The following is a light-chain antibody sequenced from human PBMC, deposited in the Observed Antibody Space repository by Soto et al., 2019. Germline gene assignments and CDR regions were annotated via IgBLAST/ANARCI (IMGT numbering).Light chain of an antibody. CDR3: TSYVGNDIWV. Sequence: QSVLTQPPSASGSPGQSVTISGTGTSSDVGAYKYVSWYQQYPGKAPKLMIYEVTKRPSGVPDRFSGSKSGNTASLTVSGLQAEDEADYYSTSYVGNDIWVFGGGTKLTVL. CDR1: SSDVGAYKY. CDR2: EVT. V-gene: IGLV2-8*01. J-gene: IGLJ3*02.